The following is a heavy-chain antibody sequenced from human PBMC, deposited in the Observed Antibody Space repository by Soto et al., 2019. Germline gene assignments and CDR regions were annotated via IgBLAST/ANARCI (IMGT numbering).Heavy chain of an antibody. Sequence: EVQVVESGGGLVRPGGSLRLSCAASGFDFSNYAMSWVRQAPGKGPEWVSGISGGGESAYYRESVRGRFTISRDNSQNTLYLKMNSLRDDDTAIYFCAKVASSGWEFDYWGQGTLVTVSS. J-gene: IGHJ4*02. D-gene: IGHD6-19*01. CDR1: GFDFSNYA. CDR2: ISGGGESA. CDR3: AKVASSGWEFDY. V-gene: IGHV3-23*04.